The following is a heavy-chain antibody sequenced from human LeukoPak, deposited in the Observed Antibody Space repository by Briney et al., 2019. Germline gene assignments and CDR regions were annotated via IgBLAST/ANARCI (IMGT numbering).Heavy chain of an antibody. J-gene: IGHJ4*02. CDR2: ISANTGKT. Sequence: GASVKVSCKASGYTFATYGFCWVRQAPGHGLEWMGWISANTGKTDYAQKFQGRVTMTTDTSTSTAYMELRSLRPDDTAVYYCAKGAGDRVDYWGQGTLLTVSS. CDR1: GYTFATYG. CDR3: AKGAGDRVDY. D-gene: IGHD3-3*01. V-gene: IGHV1-18*01.